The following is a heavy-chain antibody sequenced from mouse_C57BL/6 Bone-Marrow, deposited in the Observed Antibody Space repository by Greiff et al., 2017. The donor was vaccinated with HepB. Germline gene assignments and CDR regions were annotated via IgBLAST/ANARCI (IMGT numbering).Heavy chain of an antibody. CDR2: IHPNSGST. CDR3: AMGYGSSYDYFDY. CDR1: GYTFTSYW. J-gene: IGHJ2*01. V-gene: IGHV1-64*01. Sequence: VKLQQPGAELVKPGASVKLSCKASGYTFTSYWMHWVKQRPGQGLEWIGMIHPNSGSTNYNEKFKSKATLTVDKSSSTAYMQLSSLTSEDSAVYYCAMGYGSSYDYFDYWGQGTTLTVSS. D-gene: IGHD1-1*01.